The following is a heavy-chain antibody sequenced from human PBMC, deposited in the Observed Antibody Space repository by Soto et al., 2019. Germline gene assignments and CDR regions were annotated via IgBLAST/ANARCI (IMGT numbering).Heavy chain of an antibody. D-gene: IGHD5-12*01. V-gene: IGHV3-30*18. CDR3: AKDHWAAYSGYAIRNDLDV. CDR2: ISYEGSKT. Sequence: QVQLVESGGGVVQPGRSLRLSCAASGFTFSDYGIHWVRQAPGKGLEWVAVISYEGSKTYYADSVKGRFTISRDNSKNPLYLQMARLRAEDTDVYYCAKDHWAAYSGYAIRNDLDVWGQGTTVTVSS. J-gene: IGHJ6*02. CDR1: GFTFSDYG.